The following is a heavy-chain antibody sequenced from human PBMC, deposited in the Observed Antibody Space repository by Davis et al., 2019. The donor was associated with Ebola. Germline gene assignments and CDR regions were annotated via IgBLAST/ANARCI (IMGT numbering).Heavy chain of an antibody. CDR2: ISYDGSNK. V-gene: IGHV3-30-3*01. Sequence: PGGSLRLSCAASGFTFRSYAMHWVRQAPGKGPEWVAVISYDGSNKYYADSVKGRFTISRDNSNHTLYLQMNSLRDEDTAVYYCARGPAPYPGIAVPLVYWGQGALVTVSS. CDR3: ARGPAPYPGIAVPLVY. CDR1: GFTFRSYA. J-gene: IGHJ4*02. D-gene: IGHD6-19*01.